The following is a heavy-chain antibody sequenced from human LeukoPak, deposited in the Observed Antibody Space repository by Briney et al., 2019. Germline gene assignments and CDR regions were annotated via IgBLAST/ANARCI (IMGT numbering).Heavy chain of an antibody. CDR2: IIPILGIA. D-gene: IGHD2-2*02. Sequence: SVKVSCKASGGTFSSYAISWVRQAPGQGLEWMGRIIPILGIANYAQKFQGRVTITADKSTSTAYMELSSLRSEDTAVYYCAKGYCSSTSCYTADEYYYYYMDVWGKGTTVTVSS. V-gene: IGHV1-69*04. CDR1: GGTFSSYA. CDR3: AKGYCSSTSCYTADEYYYYYMDV. J-gene: IGHJ6*03.